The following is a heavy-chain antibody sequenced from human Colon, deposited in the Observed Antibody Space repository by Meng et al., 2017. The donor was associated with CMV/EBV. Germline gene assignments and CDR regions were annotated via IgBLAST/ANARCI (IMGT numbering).Heavy chain of an antibody. J-gene: IGHJ2*01. Sequence: GGSLRLSCAASGFRFSDHFMHWIRHTPERGLEWLSYITPDSTTKYHADSVKGRFTVSRDNAKNLMYLQMNSLRAEDTAVYYCAVQVGPTERYFDIWGRDTLVTVSS. CDR2: ITPDSTTK. CDR1: GFRFSDHF. D-gene: IGHD1-26*01. CDR3: AVQVGPTERYFDI. V-gene: IGHV3-11*01.